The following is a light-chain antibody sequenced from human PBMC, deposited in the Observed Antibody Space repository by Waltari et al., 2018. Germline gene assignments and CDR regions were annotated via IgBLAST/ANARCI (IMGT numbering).Light chain of an antibody. CDR2: WAS. CDR1: QNVLYSSNNKNY. V-gene: IGKV4-1*01. Sequence: DIVMTQSPDSLAVSLGVRATINCNSSQNVLYSSNNKNYLAWYQQKPGQPPKLLIYWASTRESGVPDRFSGSGSGTDFTLTISSLQAEDVAVYYCQQYYGTPPTFGQGTKVEIK. CDR3: QQYYGTPPT. J-gene: IGKJ1*01.